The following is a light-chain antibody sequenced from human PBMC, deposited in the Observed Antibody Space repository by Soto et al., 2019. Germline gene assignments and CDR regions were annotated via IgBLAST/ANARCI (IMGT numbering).Light chain of an antibody. CDR2: AAS. CDR1: QGISSY. V-gene: IGKV1-9*01. Sequence: DIQLTQSPSFLSASVGDRVTITCRASQGISSYLAWYQQKPGKAPKLLIYAASTLQSGVPSRFSGSGSGTEFNLSICRLQPEDFSTYYCQQLNSYLPLTFGGGTKVEIK. CDR3: QQLNSYLPLT. J-gene: IGKJ4*01.